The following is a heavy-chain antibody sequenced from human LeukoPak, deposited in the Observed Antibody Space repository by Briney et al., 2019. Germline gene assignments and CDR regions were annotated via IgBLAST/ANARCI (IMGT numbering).Heavy chain of an antibody. D-gene: IGHD4-17*01. V-gene: IGHV3-21*05. J-gene: IGHJ4*02. CDR2: ISSSSSYI. CDR3: ARDRGYGDSFDY. CDR1: GFTFSSYE. Sequence: IPGGSLRLSCAASGFTFSSYEMNWVRQAPGKGLEWVSYISSSSSYIYYADSVKGRFTISRDNAKNSLYLQMNSLRAEDTAVYYCARDRGYGDSFDYWGQGTLVTVSS.